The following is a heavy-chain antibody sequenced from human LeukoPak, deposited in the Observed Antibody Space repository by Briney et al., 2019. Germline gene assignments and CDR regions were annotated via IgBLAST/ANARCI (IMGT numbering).Heavy chain of an antibody. CDR3: ATSSCGGDCYGNWLDP. D-gene: IGHD2-21*02. J-gene: IGHJ5*02. V-gene: IGHV3-53*01. CDR1: GFTVCSNY. CDR2: IYSGGST. Sequence: GGSLRLSCAASGFTVCSNYMNWVRQAPGKGLEWVSVIYSGGSTYYADSVKGRFTISRDNSKNTLFLQMNSLRVEDTAVYYCATSSCGGDCYGNWLDPWGQGTLVTVSS.